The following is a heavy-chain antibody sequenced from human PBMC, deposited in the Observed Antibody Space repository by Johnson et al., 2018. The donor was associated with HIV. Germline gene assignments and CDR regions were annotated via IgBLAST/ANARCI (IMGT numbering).Heavy chain of an antibody. J-gene: IGHJ3*02. V-gene: IGHV3-23*04. Sequence: EKLVESGGGVVQPGRSLRLSCAASGFTFSSYAMSWVRQAPGKGLEWVSAISGSGGSTYYADSVKGRFTISRDNSKNTLYLQMNSLRAEDTAVYYCAKGMWGHDAFDIWGQGTMVTVSS. CDR3: AKGMWGHDAFDI. CDR1: GFTFSSYA. CDR2: ISGSGGST. D-gene: IGHD1-26*01.